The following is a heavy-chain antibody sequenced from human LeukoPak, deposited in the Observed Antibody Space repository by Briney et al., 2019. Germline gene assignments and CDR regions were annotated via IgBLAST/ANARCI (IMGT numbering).Heavy chain of an antibody. Sequence: SQTLSLTCAISGDTVSRNTAAWNWIRQSPSSGLEWLVRTYHRSKWYNDYAVSVKSRITVNPDTSKNQFSLQLKSVTPEDTAVYFCARQEIEVDDAFDIWGQGTMVTVSS. J-gene: IGHJ3*02. V-gene: IGHV6-1*01. D-gene: IGHD3-22*01. CDR3: ARQEIEVDDAFDI. CDR1: GDTVSRNTAA. CDR2: TYHRSKWYN.